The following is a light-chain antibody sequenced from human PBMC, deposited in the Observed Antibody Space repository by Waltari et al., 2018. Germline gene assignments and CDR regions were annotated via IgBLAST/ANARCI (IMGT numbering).Light chain of an antibody. Sequence: PGERATLSCRAIQSVSSYLAWYQHKPGQPPRLLIYDASIRATGIPARFSGSGSGTDFTLTISSPEPEDFAVYYCQQRTNWPPRHTFGQGTKLEI. V-gene: IGKV3-11*01. CDR2: DAS. CDR3: QQRTNWPPRHT. J-gene: IGKJ2*01. CDR1: QSVSSY.